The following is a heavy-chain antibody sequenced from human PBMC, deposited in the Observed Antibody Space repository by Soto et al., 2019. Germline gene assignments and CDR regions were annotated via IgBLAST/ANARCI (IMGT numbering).Heavy chain of an antibody. V-gene: IGHV1-69*06. D-gene: IGHD5-18*01. CDR1: GGTFSSYA. CDR3: AREPKRGYSYGFDY. Sequence: SVKVSCKASGGTFSSYAISWVRQAPGQGLEWMGGIIPIFGTANYAQKFQGRVTITADKSTSTAYMELSSLRSEDTAVYYCAREPKRGYSYGFDYWGQGTLVTVS. CDR2: IIPIFGTA. J-gene: IGHJ4*02.